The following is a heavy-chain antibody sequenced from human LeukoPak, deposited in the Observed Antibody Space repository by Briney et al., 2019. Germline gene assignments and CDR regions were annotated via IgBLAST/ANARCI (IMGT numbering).Heavy chain of an antibody. CDR2: IDHSGST. CDR3: ARVSGYSSGWYGYYYYYMDV. J-gene: IGHJ6*03. D-gene: IGHD6-19*01. CDR1: GYSISSGYY. V-gene: IGHV4-38-2*02. Sequence: SETLSLTCTVSGYSISSGYYWGWIRQPSGKGLEWTGSIDHSGSTYYNPSLKSRITISVDTSRNQFSLRLSSVTAADTAVYYCARVSGYSSGWYGYYYYYMDVWGKGTTVTVSS.